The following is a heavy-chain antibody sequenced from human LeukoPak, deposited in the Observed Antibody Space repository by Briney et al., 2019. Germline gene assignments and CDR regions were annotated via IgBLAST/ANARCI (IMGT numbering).Heavy chain of an antibody. CDR2: ITSNGNTI. Sequence: GGSLRLSCVASGFTFSSYTMNWVRQAPGKGLEWVSYITSNGNTIYYGDSVKGRFTISRDNAKNSLYLQMNSLRAEDTAVYYCAKADWDGVDYWGQGTLVTASS. CDR1: GFTFSSYT. CDR3: AKADWDGVDY. D-gene: IGHD1-26*01. V-gene: IGHV3-48*03. J-gene: IGHJ4*02.